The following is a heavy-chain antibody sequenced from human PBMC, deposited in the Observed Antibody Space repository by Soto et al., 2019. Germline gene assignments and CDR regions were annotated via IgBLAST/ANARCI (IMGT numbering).Heavy chain of an antibody. CDR3: ARNQTPRQYCSGGSCSTDFDY. Sequence: ASVKVSCKASGYTFTSYYMHWVRQAPGQGLEWMGIINPSGGSTSYAQKFQGRVTMTRDTSTSTVYTELSSLRSEDTAVYYCARNQTPRQYCSGGSCSTDFDYWGQGTLVTVSS. CDR1: GYTFTSYY. D-gene: IGHD2-15*01. V-gene: IGHV1-46*01. J-gene: IGHJ4*02. CDR2: INPSGGST.